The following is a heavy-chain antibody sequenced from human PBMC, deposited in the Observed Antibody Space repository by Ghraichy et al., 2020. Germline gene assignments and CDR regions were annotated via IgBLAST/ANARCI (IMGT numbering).Heavy chain of an antibody. Sequence: ESLNISCTVSGASISGGRYFWGWIRQPPGEGLEWIGSISYTGNTYYNPSLKSRVTISGDTSKNQFSLKMGSVTVADTAIYYCARQDFRVALIGKWFDPWGQGTLVTVAS. CDR2: ISYTGNT. D-gene: IGHD3-3*01. J-gene: IGHJ5*02. V-gene: IGHV4-39*01. CDR1: GASISGGRYF. CDR3: ARQDFRVALIGKWFDP.